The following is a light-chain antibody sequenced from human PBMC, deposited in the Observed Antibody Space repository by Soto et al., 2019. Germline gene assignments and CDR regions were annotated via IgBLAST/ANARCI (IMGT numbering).Light chain of an antibody. CDR3: QHYKMYSRWR. V-gene: IGKV1-39*01. J-gene: IGKJ1*01. CDR2: AAS. CDR1: QSISNY. Sequence: IQMTQSPSSLSASVVDRVTITCRASQSISNYLNWYQQKPGKAPILLISAASSLHRGVPSRFSGSGSGTDFALTISSLQPDDFATYYCQHYKMYSRWRSGQGSK.